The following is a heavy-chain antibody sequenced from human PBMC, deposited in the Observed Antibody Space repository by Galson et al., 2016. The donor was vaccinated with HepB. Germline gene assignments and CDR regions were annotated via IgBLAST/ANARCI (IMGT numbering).Heavy chain of an antibody. CDR3: ARRGDGYNYNYGLDV. CDR2: IYPGDSDI. D-gene: IGHD5-24*01. CDR1: GSSFTTYW. Sequence: QSGAEVKKPGESLKISCKGSGSSFTTYWVAWVRQMPGKGLEWMGIIYPGDSDIRYSPSFQGQVTISADRSISTAYLQWSSLKASDSAMYYCARRGDGYNYNYGLDVWGQGTTVTVSS. J-gene: IGHJ6*02. V-gene: IGHV5-51*01.